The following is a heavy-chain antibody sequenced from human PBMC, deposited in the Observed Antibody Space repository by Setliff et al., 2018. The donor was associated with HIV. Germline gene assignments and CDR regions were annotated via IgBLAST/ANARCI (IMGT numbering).Heavy chain of an antibody. J-gene: IGHJ4*02. V-gene: IGHV4-38-2*02. CDR2: IYHSGGT. Sequence: PSETLSLTCAVSGYSISSGYYWGWIRQPPGRGLEWIGNIYHSGGTHYNPSLRSRVTISVDTSKNHFSLNLRSVTAADTAVYYCARERDDSGDYLSLFVHWGQGALVTVSS. CDR3: ARERDDSGDYLSLFVH. D-gene: IGHD4-17*01. CDR1: GYSISSGYY.